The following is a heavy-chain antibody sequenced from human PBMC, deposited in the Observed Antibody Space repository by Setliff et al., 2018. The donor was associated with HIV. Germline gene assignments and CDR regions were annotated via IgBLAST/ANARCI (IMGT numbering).Heavy chain of an antibody. CDR2: VYISGST. Sequence: PSETLSLTCTVSLGTIDSRTYYWSWIRQPAGKRLEWLGRVYISGSTKYNPSLRGRVAISLDASRHQFSLNLTSVTAADTAIYFCARSPSWALPYFDLWGQGRLVTVSS. CDR1: LGTIDSRTYY. V-gene: IGHV4-61*02. D-gene: IGHD3-16*01. J-gene: IGHJ4*02. CDR3: ARSPSWALPYFDL.